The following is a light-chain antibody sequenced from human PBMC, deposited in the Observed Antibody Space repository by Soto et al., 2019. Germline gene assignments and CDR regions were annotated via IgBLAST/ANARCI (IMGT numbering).Light chain of an antibody. Sequence: QSALTQPASVSGSPGQSITISCTGTSSDVGGYNYVSWYQQHPGKAPKLMIYDVSNRPSGVSNRFSGSKSGKTASLTISGLQAEDEADYYCSSYTSSSFYVFGTGTKRTVL. J-gene: IGLJ1*01. CDR3: SSYTSSSFYV. CDR2: DVS. CDR1: SSDVGGYNY. V-gene: IGLV2-14*01.